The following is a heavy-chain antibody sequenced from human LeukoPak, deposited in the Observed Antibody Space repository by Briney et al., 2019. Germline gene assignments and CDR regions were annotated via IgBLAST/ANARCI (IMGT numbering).Heavy chain of an antibody. D-gene: IGHD6-19*01. Sequence: ASVKVSCKASGYTFTSYDINWVRQATGQGLEWMGWMNPNSVNTGYAQKFQGRVTLTRNTSINTAYMELSSLRSEDTAVYYCARRGSTGWYDLDYWGQGTLVTVSS. V-gene: IGHV1-8*01. J-gene: IGHJ4*02. CDR1: GYTFTSYD. CDR3: ARRGSTGWYDLDY. CDR2: MNPNSVNT.